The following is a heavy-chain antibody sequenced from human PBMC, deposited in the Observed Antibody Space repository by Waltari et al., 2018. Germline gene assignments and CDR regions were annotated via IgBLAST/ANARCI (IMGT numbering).Heavy chain of an antibody. D-gene: IGHD6-19*01. J-gene: IGHJ4*02. CDR3: ARDPEGGWSIEHDY. V-gene: IGHV3-74*01. Sequence: EVQLVESGGGLAQPGGSLRLSCAASGFTFRSYWMHWARQAPGKGLVWVARIDSDGRTRNYADSVKGRFTISRDNAKNTLYLQMNSLRAEDTAVYYCARDPEGGWSIEHDYWGQGTLVTVSS. CDR2: IDSDGRTR. CDR1: GFTFRSYW.